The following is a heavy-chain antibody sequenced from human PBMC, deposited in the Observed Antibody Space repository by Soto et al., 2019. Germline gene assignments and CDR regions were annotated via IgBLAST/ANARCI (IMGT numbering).Heavy chain of an antibody. D-gene: IGHD4-17*01. CDR2: INHSGST. CDR1: GGSFSGYY. V-gene: IGHV4-34*01. CDR3: ARGLFGDYGDYPYSFDY. Sequence: QVQLQQWGAGLLKPSETLSLTCAVYGGSFSGYYWSWIRQPPGKGLEWIGEINHSGSTNYNPSLKSRVTISVDTSKKQFSLKLSSVTAADTAVYYCARGLFGDYGDYPYSFDYWGQGTLVTVSS. J-gene: IGHJ4*02.